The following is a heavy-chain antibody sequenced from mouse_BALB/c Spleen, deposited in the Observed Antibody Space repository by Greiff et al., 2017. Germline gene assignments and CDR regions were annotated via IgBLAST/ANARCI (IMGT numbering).Heavy chain of an antibody. CDR3: TRDREDGNYPFAY. V-gene: IGHV5-6-4*01. CDR2: ISSGGSYT. CDR1: GFTFSSYT. D-gene: IGHD2-1*01. J-gene: IGHJ3*01. Sequence: EVMLVESGGGLVKPGGSLKLSCAASGFTFSSYTMSWVRQTPEKRLEWVATISSGGSYTYYPDSVKGRFTISRDNAKNTLYLQMSSLKSEDTAMYYCTRDREDGNYPFAYWGQGTLVTVSA.